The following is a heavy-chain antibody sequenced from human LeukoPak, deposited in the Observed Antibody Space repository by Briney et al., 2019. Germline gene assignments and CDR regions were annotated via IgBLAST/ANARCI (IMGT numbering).Heavy chain of an antibody. CDR3: AKWSSSADY. J-gene: IGHJ4*02. Sequence: PGGSLRLSCAASGFTFSDYYMSWIRQAPGKGLEWVSAISGSGGSTYYADSVKGRLTISRDNSKNTLYLQMNSLRAEDTAVYYCAKWSSSADYWGQGTLVTVSS. D-gene: IGHD6-6*01. CDR1: GFTFSDYY. V-gene: IGHV3-23*01. CDR2: ISGSGGST.